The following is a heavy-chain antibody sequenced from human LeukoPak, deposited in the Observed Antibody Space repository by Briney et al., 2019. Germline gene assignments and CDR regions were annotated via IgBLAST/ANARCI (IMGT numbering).Heavy chain of an antibody. V-gene: IGHV5-51*01. CDR3: ARHIVVVTAIDAFDI. D-gene: IGHD2-21*02. CDR1: GYSFTSYW. J-gene: IGHJ3*02. Sequence: GGSLKISCKGSGYSFTSYWIGWVRQMPGKGLEWMGIIYPGDSDTRYSPSFQGQVTISADKSISTAYLQWSSLKASDTAMYYCARHIVVVTAIDAFDIWGQGTMVTVSS. CDR2: IYPGDSDT.